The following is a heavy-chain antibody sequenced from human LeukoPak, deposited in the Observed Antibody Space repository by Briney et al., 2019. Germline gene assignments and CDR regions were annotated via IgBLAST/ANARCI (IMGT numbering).Heavy chain of an antibody. V-gene: IGHV3-48*03. CDR1: GCTFSSYE. J-gene: IGHJ4*02. D-gene: IGHD3-16*01. Sequence: PGGSLRLSCAASGCTFSSYEMNWVRQAPRKGLELVSYISISGRNIYYADSVKGRFTISRDNAKNSVYLQMNSLRAEDTAVYYCARDPNPGDPDYWGQGTLVTVSS. CDR3: ARDPNPGDPDY. CDR2: ISISGRNI.